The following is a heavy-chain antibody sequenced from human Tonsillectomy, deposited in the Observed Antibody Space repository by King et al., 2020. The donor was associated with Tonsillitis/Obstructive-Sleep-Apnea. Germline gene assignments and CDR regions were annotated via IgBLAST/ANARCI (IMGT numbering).Heavy chain of an antibody. Sequence: QLVQSGVEVKKPGESLKISCKGSGYSFNTYWIGWVRLMPGKGLEWMGIISPGDSDTRYSPSFQGQVTISADKSISSAYLQWSSLKASDTAIYYCAKGGDSGTYSSGGVFDIWGQGTTVTVSS. CDR3: AKGGDSGTYSSGGVFDI. CDR1: GYSFNTYW. CDR2: ISPGDSDT. J-gene: IGHJ3*02. V-gene: IGHV5-51*03. D-gene: IGHD2-8*02.